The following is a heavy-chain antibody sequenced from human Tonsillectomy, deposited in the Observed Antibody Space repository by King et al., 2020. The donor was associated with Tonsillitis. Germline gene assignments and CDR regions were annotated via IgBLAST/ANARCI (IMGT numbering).Heavy chain of an antibody. V-gene: IGHV4-59*01. D-gene: IGHD3-22*01. Sequence: QLQESGPGLVKPSETLSLTCTVSGGSISSNYWTWIRQPPGKRLEWIGDIYDSGTTNYNPSLESRVTISVDTSKNQFSLKLSSVSAADTAVYYCARDKGDYDSSGYDWGQGTLVTVSS. CDR1: GGSISSNY. CDR2: IYDSGTT. J-gene: IGHJ4*02. CDR3: ARDKGDYDSSGYD.